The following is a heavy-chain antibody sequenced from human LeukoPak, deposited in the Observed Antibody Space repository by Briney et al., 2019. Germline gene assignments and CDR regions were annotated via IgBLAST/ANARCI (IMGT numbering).Heavy chain of an antibody. V-gene: IGHV4-59*01. D-gene: IGHD1-1*01. CDR3: AREDGTTGTTARFDP. Sequence: SETLSLTCTVAGGSISSYYWSWIRQPPGKGLEWIGYIYYSGSTNHNPSLKSRVTISVDTSKNQFSLKLSSVTAADTAVYYCAREDGTTGTTARFDPWGQGTLVTVSS. CDR1: GGSISSYY. J-gene: IGHJ5*02. CDR2: IYYSGST.